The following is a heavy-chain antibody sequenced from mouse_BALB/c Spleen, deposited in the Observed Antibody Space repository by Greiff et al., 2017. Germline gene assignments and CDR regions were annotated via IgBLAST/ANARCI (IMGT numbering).Heavy chain of an antibody. CDR1: GFNIKDTY. J-gene: IGHJ4*01. Sequence: EVQLQQSGAELVKPGASVTLSCTASGFNIKDTYMHWVKQRPEQGLEWIGRIDPANGNTKYDPKFQGKATITADTSSNTAYLQLSSLTSEDTAVYYCAQIHDYGPGAMDYWGQGTSVTVSS. CDR3: AQIHDYGPGAMDY. D-gene: IGHD1-2*01. CDR2: IDPANGNT. V-gene: IGHV14-3*02.